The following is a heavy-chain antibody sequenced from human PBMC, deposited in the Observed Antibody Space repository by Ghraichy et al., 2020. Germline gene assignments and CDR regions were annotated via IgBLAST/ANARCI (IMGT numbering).Heavy chain of an antibody. CDR1: GGSINSGAYS. D-gene: IGHD3-3*01. V-gene: IGHV4-30-2*01. J-gene: IGHJ6*02. Sequence: TLSLTCAVSGGSINSGAYSWTWVRQAPGQGLEWIGYIYHSGNAYYNPSLKSRVSFSVDRSMNRFSLSLNSMTAADTVVYYCAVLASNGVDVWGQGTTVTVSS. CDR2: IYHSGNA. CDR3: AVLASNGVDV.